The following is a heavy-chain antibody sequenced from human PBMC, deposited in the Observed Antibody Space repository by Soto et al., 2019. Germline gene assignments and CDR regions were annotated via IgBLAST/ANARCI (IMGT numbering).Heavy chain of an antibody. CDR3: ARATYYYDSSGYYPPGYWFDP. D-gene: IGHD3-22*01. CDR1: GGSISSGGYY. V-gene: IGHV4-31*03. Sequence: QVQLQESGPGLVKPSQTLSLTCTVSGGSISSGGYYWSWIRQHPGKGLEWIGYIYYSGSTYYNPSLKSRVTISVDTSKNQFSLKLSSVTAADTAVYYCARATYYYDSSGYYPPGYWFDPWGQGTLVTVSS. CDR2: IYYSGST. J-gene: IGHJ5*02.